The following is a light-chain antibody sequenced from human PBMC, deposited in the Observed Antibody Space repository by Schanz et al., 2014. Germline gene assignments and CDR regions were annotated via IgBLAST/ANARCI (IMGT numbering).Light chain of an antibody. V-gene: IGLV1-51*01. CDR2: DNN. CDR3: GTWDSSLSAVV. Sequence: QSVLTQPPSVSGAPGQRVTISCTGSSSNIGAGYVVHWYQHLPGTAPKLLILDNNERPSGIPDRFSGSKSGTSATLGITGLQTGDEADYYCGTWDSSLSAVVFGEGTKLTVL. CDR1: SSNIGAGY. J-gene: IGLJ2*01.